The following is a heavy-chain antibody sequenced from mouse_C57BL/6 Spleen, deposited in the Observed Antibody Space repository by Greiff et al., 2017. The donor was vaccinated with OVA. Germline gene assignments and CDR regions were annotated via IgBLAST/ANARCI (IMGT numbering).Heavy chain of an antibody. D-gene: IGHD1-1*01. CDR3: AREDTILKYYGSSHYAMDY. Sequence: EVQVVESGGGLVKPGGSLKLSCAASGFTFSSYAMSWVRQTPEKRLEWVATISDGGSYTYYPDNVKGRFTISRDNAKNNLYLQMSHLKSEDTAMYYCAREDTILKYYGSSHYAMDYWGQGTSVTVSS. V-gene: IGHV5-4*01. J-gene: IGHJ4*01. CDR1: GFTFSSYA. CDR2: ISDGGSYT.